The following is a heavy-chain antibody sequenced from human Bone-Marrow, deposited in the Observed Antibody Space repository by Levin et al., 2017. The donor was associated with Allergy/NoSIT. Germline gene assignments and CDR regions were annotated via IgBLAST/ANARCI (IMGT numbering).Heavy chain of an antibody. V-gene: IGHV4-39*01. D-gene: IGHD3-10*01. CDR3: ARHKGPEYYYGSGSYDYFDY. CDR1: GGSISSSSYY. CDR2: IYYSGST. J-gene: IGHJ4*02. Sequence: PSETLSLTCTVSGGSISSSSYYWGWIRQPPGKGLEWIGSIYYSGSTYYNPSLKSRVTISVDTSKNQFSLKLSSVTAADTAVYYCARHKGPEYYYGSGSYDYFDYWGQGTLVTVSS.